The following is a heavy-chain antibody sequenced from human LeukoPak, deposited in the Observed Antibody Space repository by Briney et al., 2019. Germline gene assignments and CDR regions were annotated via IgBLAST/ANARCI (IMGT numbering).Heavy chain of an antibody. V-gene: IGHV3-7*01. CDR3: ASSSYSSSSS. CDR2: INEDGSKK. J-gene: IGHJ5*02. D-gene: IGHD6-6*01. CDR1: GFTFTNYW. Sequence: GGSLRLSCAASGFTFTNYWMIWVRQAPGKGLEWVANINEDGSKKYYVGSVKGRFTISRDNAKNSVFLQMNSLRAEDTAMYYCASSSYSSSSSWGQGTLVTVSS.